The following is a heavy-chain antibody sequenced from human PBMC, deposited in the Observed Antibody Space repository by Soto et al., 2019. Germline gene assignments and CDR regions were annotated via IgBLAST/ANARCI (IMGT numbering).Heavy chain of an antibody. CDR1: GFTFSSYA. J-gene: IGHJ4*02. D-gene: IGHD5-12*01. V-gene: IGHV3-30-3*01. CDR2: ISYDGSNK. CDR3: ARWLQVLDY. Sequence: QVQLVESGGGVVQPGRSLRLSCAASGFTFSSYAMHWVRKAPGKGLEWVAVISYDGSNKYYADSVKGRFTISRDNSKNTLYLQMNSLRAEDTAVYYCARWLQVLDYWGQGTLVTVSS.